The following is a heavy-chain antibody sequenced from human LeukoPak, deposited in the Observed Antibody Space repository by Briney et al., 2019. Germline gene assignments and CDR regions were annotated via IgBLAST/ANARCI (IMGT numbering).Heavy chain of an antibody. CDR3: AREDSGTPDY. CDR2: IYYSGST. V-gene: IGHV4-30-4*07. J-gene: IGHJ4*02. CDR1: GGSISSGGYS. Sequence: PSETLSLTCAVSGGSISSGGYSWSWIRQPPGKGLEWIGYIYYSGSTYYNPSLKSRVTISVDTSKNQFSLKLSSVTAADTAVYYCAREDSGTPDYWGQGTLVTVSS. D-gene: IGHD6-13*01.